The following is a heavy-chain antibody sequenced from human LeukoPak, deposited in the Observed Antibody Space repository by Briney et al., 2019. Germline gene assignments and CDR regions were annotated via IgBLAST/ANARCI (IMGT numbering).Heavy chain of an antibody. J-gene: IGHJ4*02. CDR1: GYSISRGYY. D-gene: IGHD1-20*01. CDR3: ARAGWIITSGIDY. Sequence: SETLSLTCGVSGYSISRGYYWAWIRQPPGKGLEWIGTIYHTGGTYYNPSLESRVTISVDTSKNEFSLNLNSVTAADTAVYYCARAGWIITSGIDYWGQGALVIVSS. CDR2: IYHTGGT. V-gene: IGHV4-38-2*01.